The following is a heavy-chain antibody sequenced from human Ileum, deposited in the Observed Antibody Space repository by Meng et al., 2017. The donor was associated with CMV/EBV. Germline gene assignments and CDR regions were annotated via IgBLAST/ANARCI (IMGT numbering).Heavy chain of an antibody. CDR3: ARRRGPRGYIDY. Sequence: QFELKESGPGLVKPSEPLSLSCTVSGGSFSDYYWNWIRQPAGQGLEWIGRIHSNGATDYNPSLQSRVTMSVDSSKNEFFLSLSFVTAADTAIYYCARRRGPRGYIDYWGQGILVTVSS. J-gene: IGHJ4*02. V-gene: IGHV4-4*07. CDR1: GGSFSDYY. CDR2: IHSNGAT. D-gene: IGHD3-10*01.